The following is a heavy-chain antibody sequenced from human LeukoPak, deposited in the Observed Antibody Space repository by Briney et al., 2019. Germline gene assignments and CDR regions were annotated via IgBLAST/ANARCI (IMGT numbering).Heavy chain of an antibody. J-gene: IGHJ4*02. CDR3: ARDRSRYFVSDFDY. V-gene: IGHV4-39*07. Sequence: PSETLSLTCTVSGGSISSSSYYWGWIRQPPGKGLEWIGSIYYSGGTYYNPSLKSRVTISVDTSKNQFSLKLSSVTAADTAVYYCARDRSRYFVSDFDYWGQGTLVTVSS. D-gene: IGHD3-9*01. CDR2: IYYSGGT. CDR1: GGSISSSSYY.